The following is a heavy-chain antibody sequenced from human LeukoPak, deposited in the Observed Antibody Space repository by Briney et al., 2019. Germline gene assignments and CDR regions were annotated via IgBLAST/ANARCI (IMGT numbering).Heavy chain of an antibody. CDR3: AREGRQDYVYFDY. CDR2: INYSGNT. Sequence: SETLSLTCTVSGGSISDYYWSWIWQPPGKGLEWIGYINYSGNTNYNPSLKSRVTISVDTSKNQFSLRLTSVTAADTAVFYCAREGRQDYVYFDYWGQGSLVTVSS. CDR1: GGSISDYY. V-gene: IGHV4-59*01. J-gene: IGHJ4*02. D-gene: IGHD4-17*01.